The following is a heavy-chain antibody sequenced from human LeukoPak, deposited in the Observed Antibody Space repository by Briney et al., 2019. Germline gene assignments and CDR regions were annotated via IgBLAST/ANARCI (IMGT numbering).Heavy chain of an antibody. Sequence: SETLSLTCDVSRASISSYYWHWFRQPPGKGLEWIGYISHTGSSYYNPSLKSRVTISVDRSKNQFSLKLSSVTAADTAVYYCARWNGSGSYYNSYYFDYWGQGTLVTVSS. D-gene: IGHD3-10*01. CDR1: RASISSYY. V-gene: IGHV4-59*04. CDR2: ISHTGSS. J-gene: IGHJ4*02. CDR3: ARWNGSGSYYNSYYFDY.